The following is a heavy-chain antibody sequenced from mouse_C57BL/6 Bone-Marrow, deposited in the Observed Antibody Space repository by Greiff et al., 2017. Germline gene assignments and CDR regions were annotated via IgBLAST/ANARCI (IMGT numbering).Heavy chain of an antibody. V-gene: IGHV3-6*01. CDR3: AREGYVWYFDV. D-gene: IGHD3-1*01. CDR2: ISYDGSN. CDR1: GYSITSGYY. J-gene: IGHJ1*03. Sequence: EVKLMESGPGLVKPSQSLSLTCSVTGYSITSGYYWNWIRQFPGNKLEWMGYISYDGSNNYNPSLKNRISITRDTSKNQFFLKLNSVTTEDTATYYGAREGYVWYFDVWGTGTTVTVSS.